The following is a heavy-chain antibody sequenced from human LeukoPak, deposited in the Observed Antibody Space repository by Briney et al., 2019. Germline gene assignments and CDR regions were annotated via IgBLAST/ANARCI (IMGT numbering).Heavy chain of an antibody. D-gene: IGHD3-22*01. CDR3: ARVARTYDSSGYYLKY. V-gene: IGHV1-8*02. CDR1: GHTFTNYY. J-gene: IGHJ4*02. Sequence: ASVTVSFKASGHTFTNYYINWVRQATGQGLEWMGWMNPNSGNTGYAQKFQGRVTMTRNTSISTAYMELSSLRSEDTAVYYCARVARTYDSSGYYLKYWGQGTLVTVSS. CDR2: MNPNSGNT.